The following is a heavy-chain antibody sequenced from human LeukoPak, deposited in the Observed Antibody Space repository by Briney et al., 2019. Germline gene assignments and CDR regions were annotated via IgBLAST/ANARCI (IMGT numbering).Heavy chain of an antibody. CDR3: ARGYYYGSGSIYFDY. Sequence: GRSLRLSCAASGFTFSSYTMNWVRQAPGKGLEWVSYISSSSSTIYYADSVKGRFTISRDNAKNSLYLQMNSLRAEDTAVYYCARGYYYGSGSIYFDYWGQGTLVTVSS. D-gene: IGHD3-10*01. CDR1: GFTFSSYT. J-gene: IGHJ4*02. CDR2: ISSSSSTI. V-gene: IGHV3-48*01.